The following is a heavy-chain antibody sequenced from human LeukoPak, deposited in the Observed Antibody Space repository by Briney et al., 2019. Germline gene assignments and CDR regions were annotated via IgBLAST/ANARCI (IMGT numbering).Heavy chain of an antibody. CDR2: ICGSGDTT. CDR1: GFTFSSSA. D-gene: IGHD2-2*01. Sequence: GGTLRLSCAASGFTFSSSAISWAPQAPGKGLEWVSSICGSGDTTYYADSVKGRFTVSRDNSNNVLYLQMNSLRADDTALYFCAKGRSVSCYGAMDVWGQGTTVIVSS. V-gene: IGHV3-23*01. CDR3: AKGRSVSCYGAMDV. J-gene: IGHJ6*02.